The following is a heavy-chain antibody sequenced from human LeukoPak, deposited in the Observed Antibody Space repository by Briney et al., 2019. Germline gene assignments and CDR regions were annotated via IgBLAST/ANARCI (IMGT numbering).Heavy chain of an antibody. Sequence: GASVKVSCKASGYTFTSYDINWVRQATGQGLEWMGWMNPSSGNTGYAQKFQGRVTMTRNTSISTAYMELSSLRSEDTAVYYCARGAAAENWFDPWGQGTLVTVSS. J-gene: IGHJ5*02. V-gene: IGHV1-8*01. D-gene: IGHD6-13*01. CDR2: MNPSSGNT. CDR3: ARGAAAENWFDP. CDR1: GYTFTSYD.